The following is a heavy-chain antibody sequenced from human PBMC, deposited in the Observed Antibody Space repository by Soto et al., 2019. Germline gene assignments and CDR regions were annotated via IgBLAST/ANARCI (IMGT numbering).Heavy chain of an antibody. V-gene: IGHV3-49*04. CDR3: TRKRSYYDY. CDR1: GFTFGDYA. J-gene: IGHJ4*02. CDR2: IRSKAYGGTT. Sequence: GSLRLSCTASGFTFGDYAMSWVRQAPGKGLEWVGFIRSKAYGGTTEYAASVKGRFTISRDDSKSIAYLQMNSLRTEDTAVYYCTRKRSYYDYWGQGTLVTVSS.